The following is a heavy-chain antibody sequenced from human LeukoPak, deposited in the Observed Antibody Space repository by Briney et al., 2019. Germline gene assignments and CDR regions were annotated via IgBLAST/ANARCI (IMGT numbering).Heavy chain of an antibody. CDR2: ISSSSSYI. CDR1: GFTFSTYA. J-gene: IGHJ4*02. Sequence: GGSLRLSCAASGFTFSTYAVNWVRQAPGKGLEWVSSISSSSSYIYYADSVKGRFTISRDNAKNSLYLQMNSLRAEDTAVYYCARAHFGELLDTLDYWGQGTLVTVSS. V-gene: IGHV3-21*01. D-gene: IGHD3-10*01. CDR3: ARAHFGELLDTLDY.